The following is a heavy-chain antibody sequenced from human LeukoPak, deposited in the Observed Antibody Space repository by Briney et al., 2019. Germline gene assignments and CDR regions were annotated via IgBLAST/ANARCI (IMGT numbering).Heavy chain of an antibody. Sequence: GGSLRLSCAASGFTFSSYAMSWVRQAPGKGLEGVSAISGGGGSTYYADSVKGRFTISRDNPKNTLYLQINSLRAEDTAVYYCAKYAGGLVSWGQGTLVTVSS. CDR1: GFTFSSYA. V-gene: IGHV3-23*01. CDR2: ISGGGGST. J-gene: IGHJ5*02. CDR3: AKYAGGLVS. D-gene: IGHD2-21*01.